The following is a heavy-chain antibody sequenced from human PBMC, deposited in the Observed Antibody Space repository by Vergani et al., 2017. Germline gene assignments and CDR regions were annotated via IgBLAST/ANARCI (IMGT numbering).Heavy chain of an antibody. D-gene: IGHD5-24*01. Sequence: QVQLQESGPGLVKPSETLSITCTVSGGSISSYYWSWIRQPPGKGLEWIGYIYYSGSTNYNPSLKSRVTISVDTSKNQFSLKLSSVTDADTAVYYCAREGDGYTYYFDYWDQGTLVTVSS. J-gene: IGHJ4*02. CDR3: AREGDGYTYYFDY. CDR2: IYYSGST. CDR1: GGSISSYY. V-gene: IGHV4-59*01.